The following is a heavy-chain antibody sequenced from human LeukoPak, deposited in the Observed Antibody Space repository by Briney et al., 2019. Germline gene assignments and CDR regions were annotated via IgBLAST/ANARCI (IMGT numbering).Heavy chain of an antibody. J-gene: IGHJ4*02. D-gene: IGHD1-26*01. CDR1: GFTFSSYD. CDR2: IGTAGDT. V-gene: IGHV3-13*01. CDR3: ARGGSGVVGATTSFDY. Sequence: PGGSLRLSCAASGFTFSSYDMHWVRQATGKGLEWVSAIGTAGDTYYPGSVKGRFTISRENAKNSLYLQMNSLRAGDTAVYYCARGGSGVVGATTSFDYWGQGTLVTVSS.